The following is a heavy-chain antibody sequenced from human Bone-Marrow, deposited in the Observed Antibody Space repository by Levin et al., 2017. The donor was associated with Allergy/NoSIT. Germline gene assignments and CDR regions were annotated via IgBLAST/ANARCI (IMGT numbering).Heavy chain of an antibody. CDR2: IDWDDDK. D-gene: IGHD2-21*01. CDR3: ARIQGFCGTTPIGY. J-gene: IGHJ4*02. CDR1: GFSLNTGGMC. V-gene: IGHV2-70*20. Sequence: SGPTLVKPTETLTLTCTLSGFSLNTGGMCVTWVRQPPGKALEWLALIDWDDDKYYSTSLKTRLTISTDTSKTQVVLTMTNMDPVDTATYYCARIQGFCGTTPIGYWGQGTLVTVSS.